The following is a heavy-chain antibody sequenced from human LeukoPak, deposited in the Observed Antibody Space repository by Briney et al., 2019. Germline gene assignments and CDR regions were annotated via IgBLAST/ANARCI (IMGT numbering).Heavy chain of an antibody. V-gene: IGHV1-2*04. D-gene: IGHD4-11*01. J-gene: IGHJ4*02. CDR2: INAKSGGT. Sequence: GASVKVSCKASGYTFTGYYMHWVRQAPGQGLEWMGWINAKSGGTNYAQKFQGWVTMTRDTSISTAYMELSSLRSEDSAVYYCARWTTTYLDYWGQGTLVTVSS. CDR3: ARWTTTYLDY. CDR1: GYTFTGYY.